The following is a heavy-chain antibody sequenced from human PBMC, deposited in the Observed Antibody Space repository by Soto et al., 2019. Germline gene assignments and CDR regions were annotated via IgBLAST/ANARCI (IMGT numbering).Heavy chain of an antibody. D-gene: IGHD6-19*01. CDR3: ARVIPAQWHLFRNAFDI. CDR2: VFYTGFT. Sequence: SETLSLTRAVSGGSSGGSYDYWGWLRQSPGKGPEWIGSVFYTGFTSYNPSLESRVSVSVDTSKNQFSLKVSGVSAADTAVYYCARVIPAQWHLFRNAFDIWGQGTMVTVSS. CDR1: GGSSGGSYDY. J-gene: IGHJ3*02. V-gene: IGHV4-39*01.